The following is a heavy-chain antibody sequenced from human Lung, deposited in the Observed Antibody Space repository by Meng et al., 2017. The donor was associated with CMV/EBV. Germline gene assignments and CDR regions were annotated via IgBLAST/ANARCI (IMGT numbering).Heavy chain of an antibody. D-gene: IGHD2-2*01. V-gene: IGHV3-7*04. CDR1: GFTFSSYW. J-gene: IGHJ6*02. CDR2: IKQDGSEK. CDR3: ARAIVVPAAPYYYYYGMEV. Sequence: SCAASGFTFSSYWMSWVRQAPGKGLEWVANIKQDGSEKYYVDSVKGRFTISRDNAKNSLYLQMNSLRAEDTAVYYCARAIVVPAAPYYYYYGMEVGXQGNXVTVSS.